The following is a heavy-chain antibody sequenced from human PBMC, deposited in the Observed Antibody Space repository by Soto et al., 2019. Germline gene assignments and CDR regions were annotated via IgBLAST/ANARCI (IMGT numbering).Heavy chain of an antibody. Sequence: ASVKVSFKASGYTFTGYYMHWLRQAPGQGLEWMGWINPNSGGTNYAQKFQGRVTMTRDTSISTAYMELSRLRSDDTAVYYCAREFDDSSSPRFDPWGQGTLVTVSS. CDR1: GYTFTGYY. CDR3: AREFDDSSSPRFDP. J-gene: IGHJ5*02. D-gene: IGHD6-6*01. V-gene: IGHV1-2*02. CDR2: INPNSGGT.